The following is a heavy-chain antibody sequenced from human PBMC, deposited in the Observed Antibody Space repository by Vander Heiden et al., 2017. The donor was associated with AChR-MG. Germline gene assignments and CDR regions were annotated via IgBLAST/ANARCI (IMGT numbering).Heavy chain of an antibody. Sequence: QVQLVQSGAEVKKPGASLKVSCKTSGFTFTNYHMHWVRQAPGAGLEWVGTINPSLDSTHYAQKFQGRVRMTRDTSTKTVYMVMTSLRPEDTAVYFCARELTGSFYFDFWGQGSLVTVS. V-gene: IGHV1-46*03. CDR2: INPSLDST. J-gene: IGHJ4*02. D-gene: IGHD1-26*01. CDR3: ARELTGSFYFDF. CDR1: GFTFTNYH.